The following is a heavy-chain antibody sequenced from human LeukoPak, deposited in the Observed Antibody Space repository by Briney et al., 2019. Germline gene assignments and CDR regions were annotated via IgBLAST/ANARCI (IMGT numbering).Heavy chain of an antibody. Sequence: GGSLRPSCAASGFTFNGYGMHWVRQAPGKGLEWVAVIWYDGSNKYYADSVKGRFTISRGNSENTLYLQMDSLRAEDTAVYYCARDPGVRWLVGFDYWGQGTLVTVSS. CDR3: ARDPGVRWLVGFDY. CDR2: IWYDGSNK. CDR1: GFTFNGYG. D-gene: IGHD6-19*01. V-gene: IGHV3-33*01. J-gene: IGHJ4*02.